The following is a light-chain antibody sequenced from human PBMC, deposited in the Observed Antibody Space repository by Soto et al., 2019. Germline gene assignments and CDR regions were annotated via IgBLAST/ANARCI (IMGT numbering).Light chain of an antibody. CDR1: QSINRN. J-gene: IGKJ5*01. CDR3: QQYYHWRSIS. Sequence: EIVMTQSPATLSVSPGERATLSCRASQSINRNLAWYQQNPGQAPRLLIYDASSRATGIPSRFSASGSGTDITLTISSLQAVDFAVDCCQQYYHWRSISFGQGTRLEIK. CDR2: DAS. V-gene: IGKV3-15*01.